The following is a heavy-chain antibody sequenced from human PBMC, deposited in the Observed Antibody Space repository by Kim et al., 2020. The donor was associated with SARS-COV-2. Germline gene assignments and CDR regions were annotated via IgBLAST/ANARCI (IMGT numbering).Heavy chain of an antibody. CDR1: GFTFSTHS. J-gene: IGHJ6*02. CDR3: ARLGTDHYYGMDV. V-gene: IGHV3-48*02. D-gene: IGHD1-7*01. Sequence: GGSLRLSCEGSGFTFSTHSINWVRQAPGRGLEWISYIRGDSSIIYYGDSVRGRITVSRDNAKEGVYLQMNSLRDEDTAVYYCARLGTDHYYGMDVWGQGTTVTVSS. CDR2: IRGDSSII.